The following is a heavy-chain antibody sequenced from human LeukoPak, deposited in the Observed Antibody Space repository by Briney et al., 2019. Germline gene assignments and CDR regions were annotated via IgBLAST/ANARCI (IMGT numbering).Heavy chain of an antibody. CDR1: GFTFSSYG. Sequence: PGGSLRLSCAASGFTFSSYGMHWVRQAPGKGLEWVAVISYDGSNKYYADSVKGRFTISRDNSKNTLYLQMNSLRAEDTAVYYCAKDRDILTGYYNPIVDYWGQGTLVTVSS. V-gene: IGHV3-30*18. CDR2: ISYDGSNK. D-gene: IGHD3-9*01. CDR3: AKDRDILTGYYNPIVDY. J-gene: IGHJ4*02.